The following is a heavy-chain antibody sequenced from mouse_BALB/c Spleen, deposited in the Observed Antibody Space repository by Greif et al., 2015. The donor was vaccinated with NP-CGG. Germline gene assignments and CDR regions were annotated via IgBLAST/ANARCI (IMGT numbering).Heavy chain of an antibody. J-gene: IGHJ2*01. Sequence: QVQLQQSGAELAKPGASVKMSCKASGYTFTSYWMHWVKQRPGQGLEWIGYINPSTGYTEYNQKFKDKATLTADKSSSTAYMQLSGLTSEDSAVYYCARRVYYFDYWGQGTTLTVSS. CDR2: INPSTGYT. CDR3: ARRVYYFDY. V-gene: IGHV1-7*01. CDR1: GYTFTSYW.